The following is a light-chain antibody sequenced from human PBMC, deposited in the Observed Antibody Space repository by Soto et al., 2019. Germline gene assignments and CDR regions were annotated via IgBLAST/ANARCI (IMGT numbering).Light chain of an antibody. CDR3: QQYFGSSWT. Sequence: IVLTQSPGTLSSSPGERATLSCRASQSIDNRYLAWYQHTPGQAPRLLIYATSSRATGIPDRFGGSGSGTDFTLTINRLEPEDFAVYYCQQYFGSSWTFGQGTKVDIK. CDR2: ATS. CDR1: QSIDNRY. J-gene: IGKJ1*01. V-gene: IGKV3-20*01.